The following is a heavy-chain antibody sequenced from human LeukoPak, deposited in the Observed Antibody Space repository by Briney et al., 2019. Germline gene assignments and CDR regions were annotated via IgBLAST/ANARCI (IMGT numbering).Heavy chain of an antibody. CDR3: ARAYSSGWYGIEYFQH. CDR2: INPNSGGT. CDR1: GYTFTGYY. D-gene: IGHD6-19*01. J-gene: IGHJ1*01. Sequence: ASVKVSCKASGYTFTGYYMHWVRQAPGQGLEWMGWINPNSGGTNYAQKFQGRVTMTRDTSISTAYMEPSRLRSDDTAVYYRARAYSSGWYGIEYFQHWGQGTLVTVSS. V-gene: IGHV1-2*02.